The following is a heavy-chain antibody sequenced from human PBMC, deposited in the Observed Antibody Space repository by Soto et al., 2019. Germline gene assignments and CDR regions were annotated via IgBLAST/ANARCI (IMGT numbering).Heavy chain of an antibody. CDR3: VGGSRDSLLDY. Sequence: GGSLRLSCAASGFSFSGCSMNWVRQAPGKGLEWVSYISSSSSTIYYADSVKGRFTISRDNARNSLSLQMNSLSDDDTAAYYCVGGSRDSLLDYWGQGTLVTVSS. CDR2: ISSSSSTI. CDR1: GFSFSGCS. J-gene: IGHJ4*02. V-gene: IGHV3-48*02. D-gene: IGHD3-22*01.